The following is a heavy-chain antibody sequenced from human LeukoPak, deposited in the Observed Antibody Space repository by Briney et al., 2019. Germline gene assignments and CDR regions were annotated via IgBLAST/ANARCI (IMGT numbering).Heavy chain of an antibody. Sequence: PSQTLSLTCAVSGGSISSGGYSWSWIRQPPGKGLEWIGYIYHSGSTYYNPSLKSRVTISVDTSKNQFSLKLSSVTAADTAVYYCARRRYYYDSSGTIPFDYWGQGTLVTVSS. CDR2: IYHSGST. CDR3: ARRRYYYDSSGTIPFDY. V-gene: IGHV4-30-2*03. D-gene: IGHD3-22*01. CDR1: GGSISSGGYS. J-gene: IGHJ4*02.